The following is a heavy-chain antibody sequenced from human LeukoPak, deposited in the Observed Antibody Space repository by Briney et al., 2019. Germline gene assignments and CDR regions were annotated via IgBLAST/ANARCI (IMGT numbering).Heavy chain of an antibody. V-gene: IGHV1-2*02. CDR3: ARGHYADNVGNWVDP. CDR1: GYTFTGYY. Sequence: ASVKVSCKASGYTFTGYYMHWVRQAPGQGLEWMGWINPNSGGTNYAQKFQGRVTMTTDTSISTAYMDLSGLTYNDTAMYYCARGHYADNVGNWVDPWGQGTLVIVSS. D-gene: IGHD4-17*01. CDR2: INPNSGGT. J-gene: IGHJ5*02.